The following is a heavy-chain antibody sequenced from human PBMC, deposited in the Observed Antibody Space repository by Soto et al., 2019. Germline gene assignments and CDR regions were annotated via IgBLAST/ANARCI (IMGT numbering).Heavy chain of an antibody. CDR2: ILHDETP. J-gene: IGHJ4*02. D-gene: IGHD2-21*01. V-gene: IGHV3-23*01. CDR3: AKDLFPTSGQRFLFES. Sequence: GGSLRLSCAASGFTFSTYAMTWVRQAPGRGLEWVSTILHDETPFYTDSVKGRFTISRDNVRGTLYLQMNGLRVEDAALYFCAKDLFPTSGQRFLFESWGQGSLVTVSS. CDR1: GFTFSTYA.